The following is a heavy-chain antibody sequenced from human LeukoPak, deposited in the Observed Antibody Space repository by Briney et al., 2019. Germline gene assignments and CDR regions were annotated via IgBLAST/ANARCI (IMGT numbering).Heavy chain of an antibody. CDR2: ISGSDGGT. Sequence: PGGSLRLSCAASGFTFSSYAMSWVRQAPGKGLEWVSGISGSDGGTYNADSVKGRFTISRDNSKNTLYLQMNSPRAEDAAVYYCAKGSLSYCSGRCYYFDYWGQGTLVTVSS. V-gene: IGHV3-23*01. CDR3: AKGSLSYCSGRCYYFDY. CDR1: GFTFSSYA. D-gene: IGHD2-15*01. J-gene: IGHJ4*02.